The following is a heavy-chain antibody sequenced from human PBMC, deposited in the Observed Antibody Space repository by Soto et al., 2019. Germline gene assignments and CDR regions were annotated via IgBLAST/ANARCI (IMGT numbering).Heavy chain of an antibody. V-gene: IGHV3-30-3*01. CDR2: ISYDGSNK. CDR3: ARGRIRLMDV. D-gene: IGHD2-21*01. CDR1: GFTFSSYA. J-gene: IGHJ6*03. Sequence: GGSLRLSCAASGFTFSSYAMHWVRQAPGKGLEWVAVISYDGSNKYYADSVKGRFTISRDNAKNSLYLQMNSLRAEDTAVYYCARGRIRLMDVWGKGTTVTVSS.